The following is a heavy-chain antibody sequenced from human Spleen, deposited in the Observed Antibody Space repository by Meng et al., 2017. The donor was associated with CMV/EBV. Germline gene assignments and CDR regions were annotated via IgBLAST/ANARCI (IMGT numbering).Heavy chain of an antibody. Sequence: ETLSLTCAASGFTFSSYSMNWVRQAPGKGLEWVSYISSSSSTIYYADSVKGRFTISRDNAKNSLYLQMNSLRAEDTAVYYCARDRQLVWFDPWGQGTLVTVSS. V-gene: IGHV3-48*04. J-gene: IGHJ5*02. CDR3: ARDRQLVWFDP. CDR2: ISSSSSTI. CDR1: GFTFSSYS. D-gene: IGHD6-6*01.